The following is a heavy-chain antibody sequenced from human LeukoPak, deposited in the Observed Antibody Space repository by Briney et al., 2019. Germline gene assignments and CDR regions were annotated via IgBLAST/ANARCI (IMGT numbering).Heavy chain of an antibody. CDR3: ARNYPDGGGGRYFDWLPVF. Sequence: GGSLRLSCAASGFSFSTYAMHWVRQAPGKGLEWVAVISYDGSNKYYADSVKGRFTISRDNSKNTLYLQMNSLRAEDTAVYYCARNYPDGGGGRYFDWLPVFWGQGTLVTVSS. V-gene: IGHV3-30-3*01. J-gene: IGHJ4*02. CDR2: ISYDGSNK. CDR1: GFSFSTYA. D-gene: IGHD3-9*01.